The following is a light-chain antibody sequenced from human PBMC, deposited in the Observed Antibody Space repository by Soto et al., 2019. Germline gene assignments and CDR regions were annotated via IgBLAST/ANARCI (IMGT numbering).Light chain of an antibody. CDR2: EVS. CDR1: SSDVGSYNH. CDR3: SSYSVSCTRYV. V-gene: IGLV2-23*02. Sequence: QSALTQAASVSGSPGQSITISCTGTSSDVGSYNHVSWYQQHPAKAPKLIIYEVSKRPSGISNHFSGSKSGNTASLTISGLQPEDEADYYCSSYSVSCTRYVIGTGTKVTVL. J-gene: IGLJ1*01.